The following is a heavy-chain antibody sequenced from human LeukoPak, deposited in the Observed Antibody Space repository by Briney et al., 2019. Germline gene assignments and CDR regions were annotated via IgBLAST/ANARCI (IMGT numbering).Heavy chain of an antibody. Sequence: GGSLRLSCAASGFTFSSYAMSWVRQAPGKGLEWVAVIWYDGSNKYYADSVKGRFTISRDNSKNTLYLQMNSLRAEDTAVYYCARLGDYDSSGYYYFDYWGQGTLVTVSS. V-gene: IGHV3-33*08. CDR1: GFTFSSYA. CDR3: ARLGDYDSSGYYYFDY. D-gene: IGHD3-22*01. J-gene: IGHJ4*02. CDR2: IWYDGSNK.